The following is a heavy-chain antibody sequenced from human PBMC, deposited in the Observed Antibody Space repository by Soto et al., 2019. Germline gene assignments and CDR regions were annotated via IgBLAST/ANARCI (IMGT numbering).Heavy chain of an antibody. CDR3: AKDRGLVLSFYFDY. CDR1: GFTFDDYA. Sequence: EVQLVESGGGLVQPGRSLRLSCAASGFTFDDYAMHWVRLAPGKGLEWVSGISWNSGSIGYADSVKGRFTISRDNAKNSLYLQMNSLRAEDTALYYCAKDRGLVLSFYFDYWGQGTLVTVSS. J-gene: IGHJ4*02. D-gene: IGHD6-19*01. CDR2: ISWNSGSI. V-gene: IGHV3-9*01.